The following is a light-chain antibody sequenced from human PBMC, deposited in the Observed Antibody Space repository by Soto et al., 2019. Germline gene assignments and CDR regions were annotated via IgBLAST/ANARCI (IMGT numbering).Light chain of an antibody. CDR2: LGS. V-gene: IGKV2-28*01. Sequence: DIVMTQSPLSLPVTPGEPASISCRSSQSLLQSNGYNSLDWYLQKPGQSPQLLIYLGSNRASGVPDRVSGSGAGTDFTLKISRVEAEDVGVYYCMQALQLPLTFGGGTKVDIK. J-gene: IGKJ4*01. CDR1: QSLLQSNGYNS. CDR3: MQALQLPLT.